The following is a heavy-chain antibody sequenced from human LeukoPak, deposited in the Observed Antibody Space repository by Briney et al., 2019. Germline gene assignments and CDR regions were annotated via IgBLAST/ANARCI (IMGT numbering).Heavy chain of an antibody. CDR1: GFTFSSYA. D-gene: IGHD3-10*01. J-gene: IGHJ4*02. CDR2: ISGSGGST. V-gene: IGHV3-23*01. CDR3: AKDRSGIILVRGVISPIDY. Sequence: GGSLRLSCAASGFTFSSYAMSWVRQAPGKGLEWVSGISGSGGSTYYVDSVKGRFTISRDNSKNTLYLQMNSLRAEDTAVYYCAKDRSGIILVRGVISPIDYWGQGTLVTVSS.